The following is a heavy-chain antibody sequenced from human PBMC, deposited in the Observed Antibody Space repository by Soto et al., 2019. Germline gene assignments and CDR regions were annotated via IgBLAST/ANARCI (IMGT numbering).Heavy chain of an antibody. CDR2: ISAYNGNT. V-gene: IGHV1-18*01. Sequence: QVQLVQSGAEVKKPGASVKVSCKPSGYTFTSYGITWVRQAPGQGLERMGWISAYNGNTNYAQKFQGRVTVTTDPSTSTAYMELRSLGSDDTAVYYCASGWFGEFVYQFDFWGQGTLVTVSS. D-gene: IGHD3-10*01. CDR1: GYTFTSYG. J-gene: IGHJ4*02. CDR3: ASGWFGEFVYQFDF.